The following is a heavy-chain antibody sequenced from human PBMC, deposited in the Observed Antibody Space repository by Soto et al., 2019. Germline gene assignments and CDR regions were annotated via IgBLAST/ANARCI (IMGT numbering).Heavy chain of an antibody. J-gene: IGHJ4*02. CDR3: AKWYYYDSRPRKYFDY. CDR1: GFTFSSYA. D-gene: IGHD3-22*01. CDR2: VSGSGGTT. V-gene: IGHV3-23*01. Sequence: EVQLLESGGGLVQPGGSVRLSCAASGFTFSSYAMSWVRQAPGKGLEWVSAVSGSGGTTYYADSVKGRFTISRDNSKNTVYLQMNSLRVEDTAVYYCAKWYYYDSRPRKYFDYWGLGTLVIVSS.